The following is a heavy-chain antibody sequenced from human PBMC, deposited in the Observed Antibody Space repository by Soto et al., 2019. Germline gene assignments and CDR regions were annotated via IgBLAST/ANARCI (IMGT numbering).Heavy chain of an antibody. V-gene: IGHV1-18*01. CDR1: GYIFVNYG. CDR2: ISPYSGNT. D-gene: IGHD3-16*01. J-gene: IGHJ6*02. Sequence: QVQLVQSGDEVRKPGSSVKVSCKASGYIFVNYGIAWVRQAPGQGLEWMGWISPYSGNTHDASKVQGRLTMTTDPSTSTAHMDLGSLTSDDTAVYYCAMVDNYVTPTPQDVWGQGTTVTFSS. CDR3: AMVDNYVTPTPQDV.